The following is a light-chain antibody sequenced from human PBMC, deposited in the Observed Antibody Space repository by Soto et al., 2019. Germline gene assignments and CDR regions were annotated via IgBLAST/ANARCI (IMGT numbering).Light chain of an antibody. CDR2: EVS. V-gene: IGLV2-8*01. J-gene: IGLJ2*01. Sequence: QSVLTQPASVSGSAGQSITISCTGTSSDVGAYNYVSWYQQHPGKAPKLMIYEVSKRPSGVPDRFSGSKSGNTASLTVSGLQAEDEADYYCSSYAGSNNLVFGGGTKLTVL. CDR1: SSDVGAYNY. CDR3: SSYAGSNNLV.